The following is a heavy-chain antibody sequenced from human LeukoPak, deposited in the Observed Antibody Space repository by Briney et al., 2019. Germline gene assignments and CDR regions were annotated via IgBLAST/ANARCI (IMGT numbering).Heavy chain of an antibody. J-gene: IGHJ5*02. CDR3: AKGAAAGKVDWFDP. D-gene: IGHD6-13*01. Sequence: PGGSLRLSCAASGLTFSNFAMMWVRQAPGTGLQWVSTITGYGATFYADSVRGRFTIFRDTSMNTLFLQMSSLGAEDTAVYYCAKGAAAGKVDWFDPWGQGTLVTVSS. CDR1: GLTFSNFA. V-gene: IGHV3-23*01. CDR2: ITGYGAT.